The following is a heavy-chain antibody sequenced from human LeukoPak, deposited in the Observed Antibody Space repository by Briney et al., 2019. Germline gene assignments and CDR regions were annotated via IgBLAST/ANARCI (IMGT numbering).Heavy chain of an antibody. CDR2: INRGGDT. J-gene: IGHJ4*02. CDR3: ARGLGSGSYYHY. V-gene: IGHV4-34*01. Sequence: PSETLPLTCAVYGGSFSGYYWSWIRQPPGKGLEWIGEINRGGDTAYNPSLKSRVTISVDTSKNQFSLRLSSVTAADTAVYYCARGLGSGSYYHYWGQGTLVIVSS. D-gene: IGHD3-10*01. CDR1: GGSFSGYY.